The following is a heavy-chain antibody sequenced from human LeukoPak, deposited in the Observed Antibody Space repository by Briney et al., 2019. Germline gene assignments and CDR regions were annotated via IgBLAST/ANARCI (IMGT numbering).Heavy chain of an antibody. D-gene: IGHD3-10*01. J-gene: IGHJ4*02. CDR3: AKEDYIGSGSYFGY. Sequence: GRSLKLSCAASRFSFSSYSMDWVRQAPGNGLEWVAVIWYDGSNKYYADSVKGRFTISRDNSKNTLYLQMNGLRTEDTAVYYCAKEDYIGSGSYFGYWGPGTLVTVFS. V-gene: IGHV3-33*06. CDR2: IWYDGSNK. CDR1: RFSFSSYS.